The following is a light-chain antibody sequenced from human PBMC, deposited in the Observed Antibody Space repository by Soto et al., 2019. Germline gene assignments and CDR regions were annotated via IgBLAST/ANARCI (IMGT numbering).Light chain of an antibody. CDR1: QGISNY. Sequence: DIQMTQSASFLSASVGDRVTITSRASQGISNYLAWYQQKPGKVPKLLIYAASTLQSGVPSRFSGSGSGTDFTLTISSLQPEDVATYYCQKYNSAPHTFGQGTKLEIK. CDR2: AAS. V-gene: IGKV1-27*01. J-gene: IGKJ2*01. CDR3: QKYNSAPHT.